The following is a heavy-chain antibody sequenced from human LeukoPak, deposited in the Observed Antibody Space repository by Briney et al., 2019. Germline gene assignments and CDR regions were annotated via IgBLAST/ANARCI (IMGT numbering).Heavy chain of an antibody. CDR2: IYANGNT. CDR1: GFTVSDNY. Sequence: GGSLRLSCAVSGFTVSDNYITWVRQAPGKGLGWVSVIYANGNTYYGDSMQGRLTISRDKSKNTVFLQMNSLRVEDTAMYYCARVGEGELGNWFDPWGQGTLVTVSS. V-gene: IGHV3-53*01. CDR3: ARVGEGELGNWFDP. D-gene: IGHD3-10*01. J-gene: IGHJ5*02.